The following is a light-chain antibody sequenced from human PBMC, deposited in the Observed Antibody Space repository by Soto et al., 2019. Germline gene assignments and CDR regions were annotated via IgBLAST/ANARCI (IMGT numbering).Light chain of an antibody. Sequence: QSVLTQPASVSGSPGQSITMSCTGTSSDVGGYDYVSWYQQHPGEVPKLIIFEVSSRPAWISNRFSASKSGNTASLTISGLQAEDEAFYFCISYTTDSSPYVFGTGTKVTVL. CDR2: EVS. CDR1: SSDVGGYDY. J-gene: IGLJ1*01. V-gene: IGLV2-14*01. CDR3: ISYTTDSSPYV.